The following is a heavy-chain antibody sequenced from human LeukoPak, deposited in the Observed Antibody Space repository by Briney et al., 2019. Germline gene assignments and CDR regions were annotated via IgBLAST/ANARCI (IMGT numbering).Heavy chain of an antibody. CDR2: FNPSGGST. J-gene: IGHJ4*02. D-gene: IGHD3-10*01. CDR3: ARAYGSGSYTLLFFDY. V-gene: IGHV1-46*01. CDR1: GYTFTGYY. Sequence: ASVKVSCKASGYTFTGYYMHWVRQAPGQGLECMGIFNPSGGSTSYEQKFQGRVTMTRDTSTSTVYMELSSLRSEDTAVYYCARAYGSGSYTLLFFDYWGQRTLVTVSS.